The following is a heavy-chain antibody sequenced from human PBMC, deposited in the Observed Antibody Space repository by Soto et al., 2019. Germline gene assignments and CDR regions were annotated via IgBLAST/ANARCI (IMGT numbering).Heavy chain of an antibody. Sequence: DVQLLESGGGLVQPEGSLRLSCAAYGYTFRSYAMGWVRQGPGKGLEWVAVVSIGGSTHYADSVRGRFTISRDNSKNTLSLQMNSLTAEDTAVYFCAKRRGAGGHFDYWGQAALVTVSS. CDR2: VSIGGST. CDR3: AKRRGAGGHFDY. CDR1: GYTFRSYA. D-gene: IGHD2-15*01. V-gene: IGHV3-23*01. J-gene: IGHJ4*02.